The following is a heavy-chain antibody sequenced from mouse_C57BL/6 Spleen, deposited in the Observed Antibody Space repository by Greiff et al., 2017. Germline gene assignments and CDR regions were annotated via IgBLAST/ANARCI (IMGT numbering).Heavy chain of an antibody. J-gene: IGHJ1*03. CDR3: ARIHYYGSSYGYFDV. V-gene: IGHV1-42*01. D-gene: IGHD1-1*01. CDR2: INPSTGGT. Sequence: VQLQQSGPELVKPGASVKISCKASGYSFTGYYMNWVKQSPEKSLEWIGEINPSTGGTTYNQKFKAKATLTVDKSSSTAYMQLKSLTSEYSAVYYCARIHYYGSSYGYFDVWGTGTTVTVSS. CDR1: GYSFTGYY.